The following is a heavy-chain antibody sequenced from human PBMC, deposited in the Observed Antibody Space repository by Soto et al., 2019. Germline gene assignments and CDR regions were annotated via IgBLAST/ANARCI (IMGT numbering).Heavy chain of an antibody. CDR3: ATWEERYFQD. D-gene: IGHD1-26*01. V-gene: IGHV3-30*04. Sequence: QVQLVESGGGVVQPGRSLRLSCAASGFTFNSFTMHWVRQAPGKGLEWVAVISHDGSHKYTADSVKGRFTISRDDSKNTLDLQMNSLRVEDTAIYYCATWEERYFQDWGQGTLVTVSS. CDR2: ISHDGSHK. CDR1: GFTFNSFT. J-gene: IGHJ1*01.